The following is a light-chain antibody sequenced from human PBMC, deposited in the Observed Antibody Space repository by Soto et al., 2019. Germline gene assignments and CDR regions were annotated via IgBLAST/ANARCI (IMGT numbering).Light chain of an antibody. V-gene: IGKV1-39*01. CDR2: AAS. CDR1: QTIGTY. Sequence: DIQMTQSPSSLSASVGDRVTITCRASQTIGTYLNWYQQKPPEAPKLLIYAASNLHSGAPSRFSGSGSGRYFTLTMRTLQPVHVATYYCQPSSFPPVTFGQGTKVDIK. CDR3: QPSSFPPVT. J-gene: IGKJ1*01.